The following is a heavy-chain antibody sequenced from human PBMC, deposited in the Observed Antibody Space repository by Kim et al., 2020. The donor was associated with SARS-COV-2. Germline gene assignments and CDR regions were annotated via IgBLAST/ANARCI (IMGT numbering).Heavy chain of an antibody. J-gene: IGHJ4*02. CDR2: KQDGSEK. V-gene: IGHV3-7*01. Sequence: KQDGSEKYYVDSVEGRFTISRDNAKNSLYLQMNSLRAEDTAVYYCARDLVYGGQGTLVTVSS. CDR3: ARDLVY.